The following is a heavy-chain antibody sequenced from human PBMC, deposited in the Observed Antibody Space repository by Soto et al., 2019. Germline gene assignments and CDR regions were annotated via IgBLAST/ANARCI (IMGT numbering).Heavy chain of an antibody. CDR1: GGSISSSSYY. Sequence: QLQLQESGPGLVKPSETLSLTCTVSGGSISSSSYYWGWIRQPPGKGLEWSGSIYYSGSTYYNPSRKSRVTLSVDTSKNQFYLKLSSVTAADTAVYYCFGGGSCSAFGYWGQGTLVTVSS. J-gene: IGHJ4*02. CDR2: IYYSGST. V-gene: IGHV4-39*01. CDR3: FGGGSCSAFGY. D-gene: IGHD2-15*01.